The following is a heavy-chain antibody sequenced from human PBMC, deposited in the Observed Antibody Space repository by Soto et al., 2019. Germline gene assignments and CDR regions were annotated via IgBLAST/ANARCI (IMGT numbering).Heavy chain of an antibody. CDR2: IIPIFGTA. D-gene: IGHD3-22*01. J-gene: IGHJ4*02. CDR3: ATPYDSSGYYSE. CDR1: GGTFSSYA. Sequence: SVKVSCKASGGTFSSYAISWVRKAPGQGLEWMGGIIPIFGTANYAQKFQGRVTITADESTSTAYMELSSLRSEDTAVYYCATPYDSSGYYSEWGQGTLVTVSS. V-gene: IGHV1-69*13.